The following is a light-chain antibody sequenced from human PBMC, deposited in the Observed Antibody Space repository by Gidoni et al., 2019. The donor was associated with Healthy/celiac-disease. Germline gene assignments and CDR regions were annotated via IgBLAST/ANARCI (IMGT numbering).Light chain of an antibody. V-gene: IGKV3-11*01. CDR2: EGS. CDR3: MQRRNWPRLT. CDR1: QIVSSY. J-gene: IGKJ4*02. Sequence: EIVLTQSPSTLSLSPGERATLSCTASQIVSSYLAWYQQKPGQAPRLLIYEGSNRATGIPARFSGSGSGTDFTLNISRLEAEDFGVYYCMQRRNWPRLTFGEGTKVEIK.